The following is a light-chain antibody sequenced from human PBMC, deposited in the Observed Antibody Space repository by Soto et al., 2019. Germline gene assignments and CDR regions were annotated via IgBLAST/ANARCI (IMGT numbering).Light chain of an antibody. CDR1: VLAKKF. Sequence: SYELTQPSSVSVSPGQTARITCSGDVLAKKFARWFQQKPGQAPVLVIYKDSERPSGVPERFSGSSSGSTVTLTISGAQVEDEADYYCYSAPDNIVPFGGGTKLTVL. CDR3: YSAPDNIVP. J-gene: IGLJ2*01. CDR2: KDS. V-gene: IGLV3-27*01.